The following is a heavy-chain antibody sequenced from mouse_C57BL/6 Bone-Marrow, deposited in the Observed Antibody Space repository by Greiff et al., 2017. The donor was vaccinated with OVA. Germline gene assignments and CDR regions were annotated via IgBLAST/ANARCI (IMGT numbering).Heavy chain of an antibody. V-gene: IGHV1-20*01. CDR2: INPYNGDT. J-gene: IGHJ2*01. CDR1: GYSFTGYF. Sequence: EVQLQESGPELVKPGDSVKISCKASGYSFTGYFMNWVMQSHGKSLEWIGRINPYNGDTFYNQKFKGKATLTVDKSSSTAHMELRSLTSEDSAVYYCARSEVVTYFDYWGQGTTLTVSS. D-gene: IGHD2-2*01. CDR3: ARSEVVTYFDY.